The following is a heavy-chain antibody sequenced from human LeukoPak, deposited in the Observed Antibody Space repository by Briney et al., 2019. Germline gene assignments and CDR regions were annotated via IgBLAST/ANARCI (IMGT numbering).Heavy chain of an antibody. J-gene: IGHJ4*02. CDR3: ASALRIYYYFDY. CDR2: IRYDGINK. Sequence: GGSLRLSCAASGFTFSTHGMHWVRQAPGKGLEWVAFIRYDGINKYYADSVKGRFTISRDNSKNTLYLQMNSLRAEDTAVYYCASALRIYYYFDYWGQGTLVTVSS. V-gene: IGHV3-30*02. D-gene: IGHD1-26*01. CDR1: GFTFSTHG.